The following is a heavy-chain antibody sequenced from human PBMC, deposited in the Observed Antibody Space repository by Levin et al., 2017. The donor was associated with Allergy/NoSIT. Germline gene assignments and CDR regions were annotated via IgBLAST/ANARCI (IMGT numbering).Heavy chain of an antibody. CDR1: GFTFSNSA. J-gene: IGHJ4*02. V-gene: IGHV3-30-3*01. CDR2: ISDDGSSE. Sequence: GESLKISCAASGFTFSNSAMHWVRQAQSKGLEWVGVISDDGSSEFYIDSVKGRFTISRDNSKNRLYLQMDSLRAEDTALYYCVREIAEEGTWGQGTLVIVSS. CDR3: VREIAEEGT. D-gene: IGHD1-1*01.